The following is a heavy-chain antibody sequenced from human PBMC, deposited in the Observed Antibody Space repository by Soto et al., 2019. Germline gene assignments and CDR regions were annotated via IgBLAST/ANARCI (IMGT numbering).Heavy chain of an antibody. CDR1: GFTFSNNW. CDR3: AAYHYGSGTSLGY. Sequence: PGGSLRLSCAASGFTFSNNWMSWVRQAPGKGLEWVASIKKDGSEKYYVDSVKGRFTISRDNARNSLSLQMDSLRAEDTAVYFCAAYHYGSGTSLGYWGQGTLVTVSS. J-gene: IGHJ4*02. V-gene: IGHV3-7*05. D-gene: IGHD3-10*01. CDR2: IKKDGSEK.